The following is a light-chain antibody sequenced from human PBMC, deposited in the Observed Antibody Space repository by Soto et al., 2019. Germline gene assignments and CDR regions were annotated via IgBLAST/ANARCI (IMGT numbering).Light chain of an antibody. Sequence: QSALTQPASVSGSPGQSITISCTGTSSDVGGYNYVSWYQQRPGKAPKFMIYEVTNRPSGVSNRFSGSKSGNTASLIISLLQAEDEAYYYCASYTSRGTRVFGTGTKVTVL. CDR1: SSDVGGYNY. V-gene: IGLV2-14*01. CDR3: ASYTSRGTRV. CDR2: EVT. J-gene: IGLJ1*01.